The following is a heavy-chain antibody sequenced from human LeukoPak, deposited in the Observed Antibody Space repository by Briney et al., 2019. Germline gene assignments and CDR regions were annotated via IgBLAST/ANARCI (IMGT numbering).Heavy chain of an antibody. Sequence: GGSLRLSCAASGFTFSSYGMHWVRQTPCKGQEWVAVVWSDGSNKYYADSVKGRFTISRDNSKNTLYLQMNKLGAVDTAVYYCAKGLRYFSIDYWWQGTLVTVSA. CDR1: GFTFSSYG. CDR3: AKGLRYFSIDY. D-gene: IGHD4-17*01. J-gene: IGHJ4*01. CDR2: VWSDGSNK. V-gene: IGHV3-33*06.